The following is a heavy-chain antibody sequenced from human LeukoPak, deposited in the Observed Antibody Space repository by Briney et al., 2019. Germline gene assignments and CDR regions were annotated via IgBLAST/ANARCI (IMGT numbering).Heavy chain of an antibody. D-gene: IGHD2-15*01. CDR1: GYTFTGYY. CDR3: AREYCSGGSCYYLDY. Sequence: ASVKVSCKASGYTFTGYYMHWVRQAPGQGLEWMGWINTNTGNPTYAQGFTGRFVFSLDTSVSTAYLQISSLKAEDTAVYYCAREYCSGGSCYYLDYWGQGTLVTVSS. J-gene: IGHJ4*02. V-gene: IGHV7-4-1*02. CDR2: INTNTGNP.